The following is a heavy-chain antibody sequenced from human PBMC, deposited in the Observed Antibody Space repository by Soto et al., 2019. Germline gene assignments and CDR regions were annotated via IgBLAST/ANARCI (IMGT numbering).Heavy chain of an antibody. CDR3: ARDRSYYGDANPGYYFDY. Sequence: GGSLRLSCAASGFTFSSYSMNWVRQAPGKGLEWVSYISSSSSTIYYADSVKGRFTISRDNAKNSLYLQMNSLRDEDTAVYYCARDRSYYGDANPGYYFDYWGQGTLVTVSS. CDR2: ISSSSSTI. V-gene: IGHV3-48*02. J-gene: IGHJ4*02. CDR1: GFTFSSYS. D-gene: IGHD4-17*01.